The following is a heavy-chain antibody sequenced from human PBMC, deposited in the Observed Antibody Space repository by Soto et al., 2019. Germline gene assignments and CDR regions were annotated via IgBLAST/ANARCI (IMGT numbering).Heavy chain of an antibody. J-gene: IGHJ4*02. CDR3: ARVPVASGYDILTGPTDFDY. CDR1: GFTFSSYA. CDR2: ISYDGSNK. Sequence: PGGSLRLSCAASGFTFSSYAMHWVRQAPGKGLEWVAVISYDGSNKYYADSVKGRFTISRDNSKNTLYLQMNSLRAEDTAVYYCARVPVASGYDILTGPTDFDYWGQGTLVTVSS. D-gene: IGHD3-9*01. V-gene: IGHV3-30-3*01.